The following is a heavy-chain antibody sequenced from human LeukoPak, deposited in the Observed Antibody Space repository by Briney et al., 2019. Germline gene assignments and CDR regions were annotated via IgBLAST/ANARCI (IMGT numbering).Heavy chain of an antibody. D-gene: IGHD4-17*01. Sequence: SGTLSLTCAVSGGSISSYYWSWIRQPAGKGLEWIGRIYTSGSTNYNPSLKSRVTMSVDTSKNQFSLKLSSVTAADTAVYYCARDSDYYGFDYWGQGTLATVSS. V-gene: IGHV4-4*07. CDR2: IYTSGST. J-gene: IGHJ4*02. CDR1: GGSISSYY. CDR3: ARDSDYYGFDY.